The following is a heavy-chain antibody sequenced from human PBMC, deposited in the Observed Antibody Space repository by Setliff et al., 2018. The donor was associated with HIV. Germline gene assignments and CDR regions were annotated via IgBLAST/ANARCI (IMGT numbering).Heavy chain of an antibody. CDR2: IIPIFVTA. CDR1: GYTFSNYA. V-gene: IGHV1-69*13. J-gene: IGHJ4*02. Sequence: RASVKVSCKASGYTFSNYAIHWLRQAPGQRLEWMGRIIPIFVTANYAQKFQGRVTITADESTSTAYMELSSLRSEDTALYYCAREAYSYGYVLPATRFGYYFDSWGQGTLVTVSS. CDR3: AREAYSYGYVLPATRFGYYFDS. D-gene: IGHD5-18*01.